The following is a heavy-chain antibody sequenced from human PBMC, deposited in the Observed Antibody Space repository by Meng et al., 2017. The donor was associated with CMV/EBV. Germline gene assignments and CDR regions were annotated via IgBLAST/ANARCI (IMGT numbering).Heavy chain of an antibody. V-gene: IGHV1-18*01. CDR1: GYTFTSYG. CDR3: ARDALYSSSWYYYYYGMDV. J-gene: IGHJ6*02. CDR2: ISAYNGNT. D-gene: IGHD6-13*01. Sequence: ASVKVSCKASGYTFTSYGISWVRQAPGQGLEWMGWISAYNGNTNYAQKLQGRVTMTTDTSTSTAYMELRSLRSDDTAVYYCARDALYSSSWYYYYYGMDVWGRGTTVTVSS.